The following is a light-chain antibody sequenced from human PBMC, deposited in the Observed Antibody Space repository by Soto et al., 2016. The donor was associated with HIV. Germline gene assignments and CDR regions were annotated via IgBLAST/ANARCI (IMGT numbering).Light chain of an antibody. Sequence: DIQMTQSPSSLSASVGDGVTITCRASQTISKYLNWYQQKPGTAPNLLIYAASTLQSGVPSRFSGSGSGTDFTLTISSLQPEDFATYYCQQANSFPLTFGGGTKVEIK. CDR1: QTISKY. CDR3: QQANSFPLT. J-gene: IGKJ4*01. V-gene: IGKV1-39*01. CDR2: AAS.